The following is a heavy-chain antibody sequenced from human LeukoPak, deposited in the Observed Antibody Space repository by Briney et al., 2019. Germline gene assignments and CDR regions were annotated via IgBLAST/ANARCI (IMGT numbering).Heavy chain of an antibody. D-gene: IGHD2-15*01. Sequence: GGSLRLSCSASGFTFSSYAMHWVRQAPGKGLERGAVIWYDGSNKNYADSVKGRFTISRDNSKNTLYLQMNSLRAEDTAVYYCARDGYCSGGSCYSAPYYFDYWGQGTLVTVSS. CDR2: IWYDGSNK. J-gene: IGHJ4*02. CDR1: GFTFSSYA. CDR3: ARDGYCSGGSCYSAPYYFDY. V-gene: IGHV3-33*08.